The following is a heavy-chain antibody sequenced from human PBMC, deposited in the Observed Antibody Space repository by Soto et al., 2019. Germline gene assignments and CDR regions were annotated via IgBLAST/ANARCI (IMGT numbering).Heavy chain of an antibody. CDR3: AKTLPKSGSAPYYYTLDV. CDR1: GFTLSSYS. CDR2: ISSSSSYI. J-gene: IGHJ6*02. Sequence: GSLRLSCAASGFTLSSYSMNWVRQAPGKGLEWVSSISSSSSYIYYADSVKGRFTISRDNAKNSLYLQMNSLRAEDTAVYYCAKTLPKSGSAPYYYTLDVWGQGTTVTVSS. V-gene: IGHV3-21*01.